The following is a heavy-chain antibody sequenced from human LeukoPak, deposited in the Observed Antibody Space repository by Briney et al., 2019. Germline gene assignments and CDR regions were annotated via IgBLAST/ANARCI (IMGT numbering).Heavy chain of an antibody. CDR1: GYSFSNYW. J-gene: IGHJ4*02. D-gene: IGHD5-24*01. Sequence: GASPKTSCICSGYSFSNYWIGWVRQLPRKGLEWLVIIYPGDSDTIFSPSFQGQVTISADKSLSTAYPQWSILKASDTGMYFCAKRDGYDPTTFDYWGQGTLVTVS. CDR3: AKRDGYDPTTFDY. V-gene: IGHV5-51*01. CDR2: IYPGDSDT.